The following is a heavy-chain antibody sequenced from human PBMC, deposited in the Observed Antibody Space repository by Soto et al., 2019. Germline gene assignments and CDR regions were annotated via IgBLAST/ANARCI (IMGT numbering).Heavy chain of an antibody. CDR2: IIPRLGTA. D-gene: IGHD2-21*02. V-gene: IGHV1-69*08. CDR1: GGTFISNT. J-gene: IGHJ4*02. CDR3: ARAGGRSGDYSFDFDY. Sequence: QVQLVQSGAEVKKPGSSVKVSCKASGGTFISNTISWVRQAPGQGLEWMGRIIPRLGTANYAQKFQGRVTITADKSTSMASLELSSLRSDDTAVYYCARAGGRSGDYSFDFDYWGQGTLVTVSS.